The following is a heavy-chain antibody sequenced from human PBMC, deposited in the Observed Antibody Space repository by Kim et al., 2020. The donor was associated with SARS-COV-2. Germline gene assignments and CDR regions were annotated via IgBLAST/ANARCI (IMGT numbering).Heavy chain of an antibody. D-gene: IGHD3-22*01. V-gene: IGHV3-23*01. J-gene: IGHJ4*02. Sequence: GGSLRLSCAASGFTFSSYAMNWVRQAPGKGLEWVSAISGGGGSTYYADSVKGRFTISRDNSKNTLYLQMNSLRAEDTAVYYCAKVKANPRQGVVTRIAPSFDDWGQGTLVTVSS. CDR1: GFTFSSYA. CDR3: AKVKANPRQGVVTRIAPSFDD. CDR2: ISGGGGST.